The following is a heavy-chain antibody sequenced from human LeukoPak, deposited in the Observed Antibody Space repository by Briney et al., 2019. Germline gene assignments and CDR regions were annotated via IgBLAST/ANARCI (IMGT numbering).Heavy chain of an antibody. CDR1: GFTFSSYG. D-gene: IGHD2-2*01. Sequence: PGRSLRLSCAASGFTFSSYGMHWVRQAPCKGLEWVAVISYDGSNEYYADSVKGRFTISRDNSKNTLYLQMNSLRAEDTAVYYCTSRVVVPAAISDYWGQGTLVTVSS. J-gene: IGHJ4*02. CDR2: ISYDGSNE. V-gene: IGHV3-30*03. CDR3: TSRVVVPAAISDY.